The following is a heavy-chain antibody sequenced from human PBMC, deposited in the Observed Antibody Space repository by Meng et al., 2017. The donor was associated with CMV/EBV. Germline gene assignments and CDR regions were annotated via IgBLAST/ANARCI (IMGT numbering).Heavy chain of an antibody. J-gene: IGHJ6*02. Sequence: GESLKISCAASGFTVSSNYMSWVRQAPGKGLEWVSVIHSGGSTYYADSVKGRFTISRDNSKNTLYLQMNSLRAEDTAVYYCARGFSTIFGVPKRGRQYGMDVWGQGTTVTVSS. V-gene: IGHV3-53*01. CDR2: IHSGGST. CDR1: GFTVSSNY. CDR3: ARGFSTIFGVPKRGRQYGMDV. D-gene: IGHD3-3*01.